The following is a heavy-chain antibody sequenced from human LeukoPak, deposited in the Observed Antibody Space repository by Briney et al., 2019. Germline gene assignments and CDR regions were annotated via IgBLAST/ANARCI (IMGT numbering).Heavy chain of an antibody. Sequence: PGGSLRLSCAASGFTFSTYGMQWVRQAPGKGLGWVAVIVGDGSKARYADSVRGRCTVSRDNSKNTLYLQMNSLRAEDTAVYYCARDSITADNSLDYWGRGTLVTVSS. CDR3: ARDSITADNSLDY. CDR1: GFTFSTYG. D-gene: IGHD7-27*01. CDR2: IVGDGSKA. V-gene: IGHV3-33*05. J-gene: IGHJ4*02.